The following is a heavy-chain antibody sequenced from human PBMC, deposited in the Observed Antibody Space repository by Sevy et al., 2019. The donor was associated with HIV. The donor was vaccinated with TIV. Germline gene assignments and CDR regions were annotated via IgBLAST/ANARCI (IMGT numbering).Heavy chain of an antibody. D-gene: IGHD6-13*01. V-gene: IGHV3-30-3*01. CDR3: AGDHGNAAAGDGMDV. CDR2: ISYDGSNK. J-gene: IGHJ6*02. Sequence: GGSLRLSCAASGFTFSSYAMHWVRQAPGKGLEWVAVISYDGSNKYYADSVKGRFTISRDNSKNTLYLQMNSLRAEDTAVYYCAGDHGNAAAGDGMDVWGQGTTVTVSS. CDR1: GFTFSSYA.